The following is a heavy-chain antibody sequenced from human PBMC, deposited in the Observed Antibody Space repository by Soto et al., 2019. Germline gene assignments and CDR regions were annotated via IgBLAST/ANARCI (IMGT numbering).Heavy chain of an antibody. D-gene: IGHD5-18*01. J-gene: IGHJ4*02. Sequence: QVQLVESGGGAVQPGRSLRLSCAASGFTFSSYGMHWVRQAPGKGLEWVAVISYDGSNKYYADSVKGRFTISRDNSKNTLYLQMNSLRAEDTAVYYCAKDRVVYSYGYSFDYWGQGTLVTVSS. V-gene: IGHV3-30*18. CDR2: ISYDGSNK. CDR1: GFTFSSYG. CDR3: AKDRVVYSYGYSFDY.